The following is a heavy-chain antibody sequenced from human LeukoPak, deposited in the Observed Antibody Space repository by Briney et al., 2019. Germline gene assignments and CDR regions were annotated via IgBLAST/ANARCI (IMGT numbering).Heavy chain of an antibody. CDR2: ITWNGGHT. CDR1: GFIFNDYA. Sequence: GGSLRLSCEASGFIFNDYAMHWVRQVPGKGLEWISLITWNGGHTYYADSVKGRFTISRDNIKNSLYLHMNSLRPEDTALYYCAKDRSYNSYFDYWGQGTLVTV. J-gene: IGHJ4*02. D-gene: IGHD5-24*01. V-gene: IGHV3-43D*04. CDR3: AKDRSYNSYFDY.